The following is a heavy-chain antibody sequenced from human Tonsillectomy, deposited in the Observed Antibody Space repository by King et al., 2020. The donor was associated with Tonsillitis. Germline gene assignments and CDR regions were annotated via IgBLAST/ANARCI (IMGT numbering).Heavy chain of an antibody. CDR3: ARRLHYGSGSYKYFYYGLDV. J-gene: IGHJ6*02. V-gene: IGHV5-10-1*03. CDR2: IDPSDSYT. CDR1: GYTFSSYW. D-gene: IGHD3-10*01. Sequence: VQLVESGAEVKKPGESLRISCTGSGYTFSSYWISWVRQVPGKGLEWMGRIDPSDSYTNYSPSFQGHVTISADKSISTAYLQWSSLKASDTAMYYCARRLHYGSGSYKYFYYGLDVWGQGTTVTVSS.